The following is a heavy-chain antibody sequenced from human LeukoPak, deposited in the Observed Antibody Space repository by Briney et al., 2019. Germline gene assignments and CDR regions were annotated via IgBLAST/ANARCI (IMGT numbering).Heavy chain of an antibody. V-gene: IGHV3-43*02. Sequence: PGGSLRLSCAASGLTFDDYAMHWVRQAPGKGLEWVSLISGDGGRTHYADSVKGRFTISRDNAKNSLFLQMDSLRAEDTAVYYCARGNYGGKSEVDYWGQGTLVTVSS. J-gene: IGHJ4*02. CDR3: ARGNYGGKSEVDY. CDR2: ISGDGGRT. D-gene: IGHD4-23*01. CDR1: GLTFDDYA.